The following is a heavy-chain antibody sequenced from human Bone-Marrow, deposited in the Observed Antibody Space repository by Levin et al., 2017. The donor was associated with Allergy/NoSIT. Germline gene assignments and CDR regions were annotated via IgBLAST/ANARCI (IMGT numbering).Heavy chain of an antibody. CDR2: LYSDDII. J-gene: IGHJ5*02. V-gene: IGHV3-53*01. CDR3: ARVTSKWLSA. D-gene: IGHD6-19*01. CDR1: RFAVGNNY. Sequence: PTGGSLRLSCAVSRFAVGNNYMAWVRRAPGRGLEWVSALYSDDIIDYAASAKGRFTMSRDKSKNTVHLQMNSLSVEDTAVYYCARVTSKWLSAWGQGTLVTVSS.